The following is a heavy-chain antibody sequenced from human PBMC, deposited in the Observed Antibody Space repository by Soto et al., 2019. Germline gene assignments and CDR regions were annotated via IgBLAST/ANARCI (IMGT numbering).Heavy chain of an antibody. Sequence: GPSVKVSCKASGYTFTGYYMHWVRQAPGQGLEWMGWINPNSGGTNYAQKFQGRVTMTRDTSISTAYMELSRLRSDDTAVYYCASLGYCSSTSCSWGFDPWGQGTLVTVSS. J-gene: IGHJ5*02. V-gene: IGHV1-2*02. CDR1: GYTFTGYY. CDR2: INPNSGGT. D-gene: IGHD2-2*01. CDR3: ASLGYCSSTSCSWGFDP.